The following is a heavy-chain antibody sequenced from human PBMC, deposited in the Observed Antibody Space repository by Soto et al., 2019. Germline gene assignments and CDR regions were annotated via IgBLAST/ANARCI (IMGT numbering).Heavy chain of an antibody. CDR3: ATGAYRGYLGAGDAFDI. J-gene: IGHJ3*02. CDR2: IYYSGST. V-gene: IGHV4-39*07. Sequence: SETLSLTCTVSGGSISSSSYYWGWIRQPPGKGLEWIGSIYYSGSTYYNPSLKSRVTISVDTSKNQFSLKLSSVTAAETAVYYCATGAYRGYLGAGDAFDIWGQGTMVTVSS. CDR1: GGSISSSSYY. D-gene: IGHD5-12*01.